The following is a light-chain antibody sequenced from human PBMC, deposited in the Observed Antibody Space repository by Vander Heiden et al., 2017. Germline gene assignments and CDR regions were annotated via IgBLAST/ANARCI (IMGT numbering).Light chain of an antibody. CDR3: LLYYPDARRV. Sequence: QTVVTQESSLTVSPGGTVTLTCASSTGAVTSANFPDWLQQKPGQAPRALIYNINNKHSWTPARFSGSLLGGKAALTLSGVQPEDEAEYYCLLYYPDARRVFGGGTKLTVL. V-gene: IGLV7-43*01. CDR1: TGAVTSANF. J-gene: IGLJ2*01. CDR2: NIN.